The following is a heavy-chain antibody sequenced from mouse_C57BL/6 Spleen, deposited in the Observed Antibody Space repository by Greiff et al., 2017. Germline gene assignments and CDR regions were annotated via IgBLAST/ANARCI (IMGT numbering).Heavy chain of an antibody. CDR1: GFTFSDYG. D-gene: IGHD1-1*01. V-gene: IGHV5-17*01. Sequence: DVQLVESGGGLVKPGGSLKLSCAASGFTFSDYGMHWVRQAPEKGLEWVAYISSGSSTINYADKVKGRFTISRDNAKNTLFLQMTSLRSEDTAMYYCARPGSSPYYYAMDYWGQGTSVTVSS. CDR2: ISSGSSTI. CDR3: ARPGSSPYYYAMDY. J-gene: IGHJ4*01.